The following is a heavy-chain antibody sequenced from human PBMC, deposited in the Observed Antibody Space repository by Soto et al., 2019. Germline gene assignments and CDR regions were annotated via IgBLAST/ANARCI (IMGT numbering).Heavy chain of an antibody. CDR2: INWNGGSS. V-gene: IGHV3-20*04. D-gene: IGHD3-22*01. CDR3: ARDRYYYDSSGYYDPMGPYYYYGMDV. CDR1: GFTFDDYA. J-gene: IGHJ6*02. Sequence: PGGSLRLSCAASGFTFDDYAMSWVRQAPGKGLEWVSGINWNGGSSGYADSVKGRFTISRDNAKNSLYLQMNSLRAEDTAVYYCARDRYYYDSSGYYDPMGPYYYYGMDVWGQGTTVTVSS.